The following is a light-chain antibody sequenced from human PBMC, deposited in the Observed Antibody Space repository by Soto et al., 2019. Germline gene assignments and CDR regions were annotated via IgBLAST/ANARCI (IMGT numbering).Light chain of an antibody. CDR2: GNS. CDR3: QSYASSLSGYYV. CDR1: SSNIGAGYD. J-gene: IGLJ1*01. Sequence: QSVRTQPPSVSGAPGQRVTISCTGSSSNIGAGYDVHWYQQLPGTAPKLLSYGNSNRPSGVPDRFSGSKSGTSASLAITGLQVEDVADFYWQSYASSLSGYYVFVTGTKVTVL. V-gene: IGLV1-40*01.